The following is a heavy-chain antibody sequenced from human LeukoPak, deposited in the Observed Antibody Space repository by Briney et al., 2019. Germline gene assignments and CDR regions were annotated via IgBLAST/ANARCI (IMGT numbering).Heavy chain of an antibody. CDR3: ARGGSSSWYGKSWFDP. J-gene: IGHJ5*02. Sequence: SETLSLTCTVSGGSISSYYWSWIRQPPGKGLEWIGYIYYSGSTNYKPSLKSRVTISVETSKNQFSLKLRSVTAADTAVYYCARGGSSSWYGKSWFDPWGQGTLVTVSS. CDR1: GGSISSYY. V-gene: IGHV4-59*01. CDR2: IYYSGST. D-gene: IGHD6-13*01.